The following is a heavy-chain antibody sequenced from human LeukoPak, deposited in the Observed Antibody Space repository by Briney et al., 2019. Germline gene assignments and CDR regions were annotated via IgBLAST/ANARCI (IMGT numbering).Heavy chain of an antibody. CDR1: GGSISSGSYY. D-gene: IGHD3-16*01. J-gene: IGHJ6*03. V-gene: IGHV4-61*02. Sequence: PSETLSLTCAVSGGSISSGSYYWSWIRQPAGKELEWIGRIYTSGSTNYNPSLKSRVTISVDTSKNQFSLKLSSVTAADTAVYYCARETHPGGLPDYYYYYMDVWGKGTTVTVSS. CDR2: IYTSGST. CDR3: ARETHPGGLPDYYYYYMDV.